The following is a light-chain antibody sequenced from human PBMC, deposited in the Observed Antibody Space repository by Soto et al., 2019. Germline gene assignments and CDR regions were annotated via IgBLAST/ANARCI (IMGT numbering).Light chain of an antibody. CDR1: QSISSW. CDR2: WAS. V-gene: IGKV4-1*01. Sequence: IQLTQSPATLSPPVGNTGTITRRASQSISSWLAWYQQKPGKAPKLLIYWASTRESGVPDRFSGSGSGTDFTLTISSLQAEDVAVYYCQQYYSTPQTFGQGTKVDIK. CDR3: QQYYSTPQT. J-gene: IGKJ1*01.